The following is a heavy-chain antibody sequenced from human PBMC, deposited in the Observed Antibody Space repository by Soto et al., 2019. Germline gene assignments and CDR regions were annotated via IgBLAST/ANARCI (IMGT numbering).Heavy chain of an antibody. CDR3: ARVGTLNIAVANSYYFDY. V-gene: IGHV3-33*01. Sequence: GGSLRLSCAASGFTFSSYGMHWVRQAPGKGLEWVAVIWYDGSNKYYADSVKGRFTISRDNSKNTLYLQMNSLRAEDTAVYYCARVGTLNIAVANSYYFDYWGQGTLVTVSS. J-gene: IGHJ4*02. D-gene: IGHD6-19*01. CDR1: GFTFSSYG. CDR2: IWYDGSNK.